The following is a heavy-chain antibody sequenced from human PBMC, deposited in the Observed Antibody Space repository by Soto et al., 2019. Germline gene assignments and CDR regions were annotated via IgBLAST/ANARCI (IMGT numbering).Heavy chain of an antibody. Sequence: PGESLKISCKGSGYSFTSYCIGWVRQMPGKGLEWMGIIYPGDSDTRYSPSFQGQVTISADKSISTAYLQWSSLKASDTAMYYCARRQTTVTSYYYYYGMDVWGQGTTVTVSS. CDR2: IYPGDSDT. CDR1: GYSFTSYC. V-gene: IGHV5-51*01. CDR3: ARRQTTVTSYYYYYGMDV. J-gene: IGHJ6*02. D-gene: IGHD4-4*01.